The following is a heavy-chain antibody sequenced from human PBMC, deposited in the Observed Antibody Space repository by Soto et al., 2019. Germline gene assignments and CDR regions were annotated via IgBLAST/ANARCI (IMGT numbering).Heavy chain of an antibody. CDR1: GYTFTRYG. J-gene: IGHJ6*02. Sequence: SVKVSCKASGYTFTRYGISALRQAPGQGLEWMGWISAYNGYTNYAKKLQGRVTMTTDTSTSTAYMELRSLRYDDTAAYYCARETIVDGSQYYYYGLDVWGQGATVTASS. D-gene: IGHD2-21*01. V-gene: IGHV1-18*04. CDR2: ISAYNGYT. CDR3: ARETIVDGSQYYYYGLDV.